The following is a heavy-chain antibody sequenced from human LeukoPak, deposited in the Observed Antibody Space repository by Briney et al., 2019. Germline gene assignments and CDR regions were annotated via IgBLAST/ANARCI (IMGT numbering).Heavy chain of an antibody. CDR1: GFTFSLYW. D-gene: IGHD2-2*01. J-gene: IGHJ6*03. Sequence: GGSLRLSCAASGFTFSLYWMSWVRQAPGKGLEWVANIKRDGSEKDYVDSVKGRFTISRDNAKNSLYLQMNSLRAEDTAVYYCARDYLGYCSSTSCYVGEGYYYYMDVWGKGTTVTVSS. CDR2: IKRDGSEK. CDR3: ARDYLGYCSSTSCYVGEGYYYYMDV. V-gene: IGHV3-7*01.